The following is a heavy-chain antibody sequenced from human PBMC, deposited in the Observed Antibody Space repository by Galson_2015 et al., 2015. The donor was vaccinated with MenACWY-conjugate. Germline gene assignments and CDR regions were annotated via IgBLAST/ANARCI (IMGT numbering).Heavy chain of an antibody. D-gene: IGHD2-2*01. CDR2: INHSGST. CDR1: GGSFSGYY. CDR3: ARVRGHYCSSTSCHRSGYFDY. J-gene: IGHJ4*02. Sequence: SETLSLTCAVYGGSFSGYYWSWISQPPGKGLEWIGEINHSGSTNYNPSLKSRVTISVDTSKNQFSLKLSSVTAADTAVYYCARVRGHYCSSTSCHRSGYFDYWGQGTLVTVSS. V-gene: IGHV4-34*01.